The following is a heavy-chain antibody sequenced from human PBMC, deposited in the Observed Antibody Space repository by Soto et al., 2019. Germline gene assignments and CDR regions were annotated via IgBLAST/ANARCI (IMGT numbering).Heavy chain of an antibody. V-gene: IGHV4-59*01. CDR3: ARYRDDFWSGYFRWFDP. CDR2: IYYSGST. D-gene: IGHD3-3*01. CDR1: GGSISSYY. J-gene: IGHJ5*02. Sequence: KPSETLSLTCTVSGGSISSYYWSWIRQPPGKGLEWIGYIYYSGSTNYNPSLKSRVTISVDTSKNRFSLKLSSVTAADTAVYYCARYRDDFWSGYFRWFDPWGQGTLVTVSS.